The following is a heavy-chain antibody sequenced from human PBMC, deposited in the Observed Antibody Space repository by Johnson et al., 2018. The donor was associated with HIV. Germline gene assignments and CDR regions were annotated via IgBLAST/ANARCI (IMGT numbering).Heavy chain of an antibody. CDR1: GFTFSRHG. V-gene: IGHV3-30*18. Sequence: VQLVESGGGVVQPGRSLRLSCAASGFTFSRHGMHWGRQAPGKGLEWVAVISYDGSKRNYADSVKGRFTISRDNSKNTLYLQMNSLRAEDTAVYYCAKSSVTDAFDIWGQGTMVTVSS. CDR2: ISYDGSKR. D-gene: IGHD6-19*01. J-gene: IGHJ3*02. CDR3: AKSSVTDAFDI.